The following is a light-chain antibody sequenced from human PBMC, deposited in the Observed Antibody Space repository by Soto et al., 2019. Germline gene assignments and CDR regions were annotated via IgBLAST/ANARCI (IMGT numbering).Light chain of an antibody. V-gene: IGLV1-40*01. CDR3: QSYDSSLSGYV. CDR1: SSNIGAGYE. CDR2: ENN. J-gene: IGLJ1*01. Sequence: QSVLTQPPSVSEAPGQRVTISCTGSSSNIGAGYEAHWYQQVPGTAPKLLIYENNNRPSGVPDRFSGSKSGTSASLAITGLQAEDESEYSCQSYDSSLSGYVFGTGTKLTFL.